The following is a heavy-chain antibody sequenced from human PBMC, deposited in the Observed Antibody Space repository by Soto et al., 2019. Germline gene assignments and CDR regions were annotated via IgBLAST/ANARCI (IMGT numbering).Heavy chain of an antibody. J-gene: IGHJ4*02. CDR2: ISYDGSNK. CDR1: GFTFSSYG. Sequence: GGSLRLSCAASGFTFSSYGMHWVRQAPGKGLEWVAVISYDGSNKYYADSVKGRFTISRDNSKNTLYLQMNSLRDEDTAVYYCAKGSYYYGSGSYYNPLDYWGQGTMVTVSS. CDR3: AKGSYYYGSGSYYNPLDY. D-gene: IGHD3-10*01. V-gene: IGHV3-30*18.